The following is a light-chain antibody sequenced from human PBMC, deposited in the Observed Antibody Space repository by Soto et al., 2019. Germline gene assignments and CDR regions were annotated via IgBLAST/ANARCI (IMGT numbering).Light chain of an antibody. CDR2: LGS. CDR3: MQTLQTPYT. J-gene: IGKJ2*01. CDR1: QSLLYGAGYMY. V-gene: IGKV2-28*01. Sequence: DIVMTQSPLSLPVTPGEPASISCRSSQSLLYGAGYMYVDWYLQKPGQPPHLLIFLGSNRASGVPDRFSGSVSGTDFTLKISIVETEDVGIYYCMQTLQTPYTFGQGTKLEIK.